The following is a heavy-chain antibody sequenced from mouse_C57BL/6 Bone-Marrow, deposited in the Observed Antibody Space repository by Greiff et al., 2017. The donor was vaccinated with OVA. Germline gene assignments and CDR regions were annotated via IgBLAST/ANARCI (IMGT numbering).Heavy chain of an antibody. CDR2: IDPYSGGT. CDR3: ARKGIYYGNYEGCAY. D-gene: IGHD2-1*01. J-gene: IGHJ3*01. CDR1: GYTFTSYW. Sequence: QVQLQQPGAELVKPGASVKLSCKASGYTFTSYWMHWVKQRPGRGLEWIGRIDPYSGGTKYNEKFKSKATLTVDKPSSTAYMQLSSLTSEDSAVYYCARKGIYYGNYEGCAYWGQGTLVTVSA. V-gene: IGHV1-72*01.